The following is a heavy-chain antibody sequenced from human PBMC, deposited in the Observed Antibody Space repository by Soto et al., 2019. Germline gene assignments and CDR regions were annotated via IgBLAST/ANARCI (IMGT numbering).Heavy chain of an antibody. D-gene: IGHD3-3*01. J-gene: IGHJ6*03. CDR1: GGSFSGYY. CDR3: ARGMRSGYNYYYYYMDV. Sequence: SETLSLTCAVYGGSFSGYYWSWIRQPPGKGLEWIGEINHSGSTNYNPSLKSRVTMPVDTSKNQFSLKLSSVTAADTAVYYCARGMRSGYNYYYYYMDVWGKGTTVTVSS. CDR2: INHSGST. V-gene: IGHV4-34*01.